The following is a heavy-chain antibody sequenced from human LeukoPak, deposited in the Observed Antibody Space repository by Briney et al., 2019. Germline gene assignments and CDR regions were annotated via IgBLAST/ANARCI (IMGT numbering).Heavy chain of an antibody. V-gene: IGHV4-59*01. J-gene: IGHJ5*02. CDR2: IYYTGST. CDR3: ARYCSRTTCSNWFDP. D-gene: IGHD2-2*01. Sequence: SETLSLTCTVSGGGISDYYWSWIRQPPGKGLEWLGYIYYTGSTNYSPSLKSRVTISVDTSKNQFSLKLSSVTAADTAVYYCARYCSRTTCSNWFDPWGQGTLVTVSS. CDR1: GGGISDYY.